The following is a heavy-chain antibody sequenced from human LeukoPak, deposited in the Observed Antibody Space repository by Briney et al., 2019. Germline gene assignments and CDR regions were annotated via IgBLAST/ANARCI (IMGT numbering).Heavy chain of an antibody. J-gene: IGHJ6*02. D-gene: IGHD3-3*01. CDR2: INPNSGGT. CDR1: GYTFTGYY. CDR3: ATEQQPALFDYYAMDV. V-gene: IGHV1-2*02. Sequence: ASVKVSCKASGYTFTGYYMHWVRQAPGQVLEWMGWINPNSGGTNYAQKFQGRVTMTRDTSISTAYMELSRLRSDDTAVYYCATEQQPALFDYYAMDVWGQGTTVTVSS.